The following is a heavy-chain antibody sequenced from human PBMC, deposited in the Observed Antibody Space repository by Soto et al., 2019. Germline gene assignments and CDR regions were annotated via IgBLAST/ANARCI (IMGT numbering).Heavy chain of an antibody. CDR1: GFNFSIYG. D-gene: IGHD6-13*01. V-gene: IGHV3-30*18. J-gene: IGHJ4*02. Sequence: QVQLVESGGGVVQAGRSLRLSCAASGFNFSIYGMHWVRQAPGKGLEWVTVISSDGSNENYADSVKGRFTISRDNSKNAMYLQMNSLRAEDTAVYYCVKDPTRDSSSWHGVDYWGQGTLVTVSP. CDR3: VKDPTRDSSSWHGVDY. CDR2: ISSDGSNE.